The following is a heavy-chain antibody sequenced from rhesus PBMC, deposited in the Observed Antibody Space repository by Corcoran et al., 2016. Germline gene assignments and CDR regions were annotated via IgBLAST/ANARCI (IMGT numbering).Heavy chain of an antibody. V-gene: IGHV4-122*02. Sequence: QLQLQESGPGLVKPSETLSLTCAASGYSISSGYGWSWIRQPPGKGLEWIGYISYSGSTSYNPSLESLVTNSRDTSNTQFSLWLSSVTAADTAVCYCAGLGVLQFLDWSPFDAFDFWGQGLRVTVSS. CDR3: AGLGVLQFLDWSPFDAFDF. CDR2: ISYSGST. D-gene: IGHD3-3*01. CDR1: GYSISSGYG. J-gene: IGHJ3*01.